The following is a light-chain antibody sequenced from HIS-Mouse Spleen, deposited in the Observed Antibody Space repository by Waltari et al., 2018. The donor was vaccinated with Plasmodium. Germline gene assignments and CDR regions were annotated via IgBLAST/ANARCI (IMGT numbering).Light chain of an antibody. CDR3: YSTDSSGNHRV. Sequence: SYELTQPPSVPVSPGQPARITCSGDALPKKYAFWYPQTSGQAPVLVIYEDSKRPAGIPERFSGSSSGTMATLTISGAQVEDEADYYCYSTDSSGNHRVFGGGTKLTVL. J-gene: IGLJ3*02. CDR1: ALPKKY. V-gene: IGLV3-10*01. CDR2: EDS.